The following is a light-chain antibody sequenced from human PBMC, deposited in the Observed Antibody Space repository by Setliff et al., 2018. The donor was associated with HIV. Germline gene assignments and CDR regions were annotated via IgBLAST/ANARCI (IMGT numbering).Light chain of an antibody. J-gene: IGLJ1*01. CDR3: SSYTSSSSSYV. Sequence: QSVLTQPASVSGSPGQSITISCTGTSSDVGGYNYVSWYQQPPGKAPKLMIYDVSNRPSGVSNRFSGSKSGNTASLTISGLQAEDEADYYCSSYTSSSSSYVFGTGTKVPS. CDR2: DVS. V-gene: IGLV2-14*03. CDR1: SSDVGGYNY.